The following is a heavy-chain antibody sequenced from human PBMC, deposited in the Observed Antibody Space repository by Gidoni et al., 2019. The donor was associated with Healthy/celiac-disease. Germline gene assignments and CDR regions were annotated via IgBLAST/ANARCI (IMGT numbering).Heavy chain of an antibody. CDR2: INHSGST. CDR1: GGSFSGYY. CDR3: ARLGLTGYNYVRRGGAFDI. D-gene: IGHD5-12*01. V-gene: IGHV4-34*01. Sequence: QVQLQQWGAGLLKSSETLSLTCAVYGGSFSGYYWSWIRQPPGNGLEWIGEINHSGSTNYNPSLKSRVTISVDTSKNQFSLKLTSVTAADTAVYYCARLGLTGYNYVRRGGAFDIWGQGTMVTVSS. J-gene: IGHJ3*02.